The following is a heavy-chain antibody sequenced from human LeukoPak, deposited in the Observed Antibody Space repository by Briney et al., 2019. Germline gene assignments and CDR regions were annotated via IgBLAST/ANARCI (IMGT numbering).Heavy chain of an antibody. CDR3: ATSVMIVVVITTTGAFDI. Sequence: GASVKVSCKASGGTFSSYAISWVRQAPGQGLEWMGGIIPIFGTANYAQKFQGRVTITADESTSTAYMELSSLRSEDTAVYYCATSVMIVVVITTTGAFDIWGQGTMVTVSS. D-gene: IGHD3-22*01. J-gene: IGHJ3*02. V-gene: IGHV1-69*13. CDR2: IIPIFGTA. CDR1: GGTFSSYA.